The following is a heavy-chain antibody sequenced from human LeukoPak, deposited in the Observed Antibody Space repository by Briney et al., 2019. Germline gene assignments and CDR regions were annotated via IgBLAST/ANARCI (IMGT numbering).Heavy chain of an antibody. CDR2: IYASGNT. CDR3: ARILSSSSRPFDY. J-gene: IGHJ4*02. D-gene: IGHD6-13*01. V-gene: IGHV4-4*07. Sequence: KSSETLSLTCTVSGGSISSYYWSWIRQPAGKGLEWIGRIYASGNTNYNPSLKSRLTMSIDTSKNQFSLKLSSVTAADTAVYYCARILSSSSRPFDYWGQGTLVTVSS. CDR1: GGSISSYY.